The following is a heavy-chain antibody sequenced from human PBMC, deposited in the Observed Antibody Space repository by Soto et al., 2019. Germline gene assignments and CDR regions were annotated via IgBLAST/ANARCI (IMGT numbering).Heavy chain of an antibody. CDR2: IWYDGSNK. D-gene: IGHD6-6*01. CDR1: GFTFSSYG. J-gene: IGHJ6*02. CDR3: ARDWFEPPVAARPYYYYGMDV. Sequence: GGSLRLSCAASGFTFSSYGMHWVRQAPGKGLEWVAVIWYDGSNKYYADSVKGRFTISRDNSKNTLYLQMNSLRAEDTAVYYCARDWFEPPVAARPYYYYGMDVWGQGTTVTVSS. V-gene: IGHV3-33*01.